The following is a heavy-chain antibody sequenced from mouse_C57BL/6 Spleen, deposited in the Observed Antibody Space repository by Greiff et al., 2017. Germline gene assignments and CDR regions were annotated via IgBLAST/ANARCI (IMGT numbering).Heavy chain of an antibody. V-gene: IGHV1-61*01. D-gene: IGHD2-2*01. Sequence: VQLQQPGAELVRPGSSVKLSCKASGYTFTSYWMDWVKQRPGQGLEWIGNIYPSDSETHYNQKFKDKATLTVDKSSSTAYMQLSSLTSEDSAVYYCARSGLYYYFDYWGQGTTLTVSS. CDR3: ARSGLYYYFDY. J-gene: IGHJ2*01. CDR2: IYPSDSET. CDR1: GYTFTSYW.